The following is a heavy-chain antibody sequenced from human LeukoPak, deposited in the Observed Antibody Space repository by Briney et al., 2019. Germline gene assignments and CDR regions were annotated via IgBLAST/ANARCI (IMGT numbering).Heavy chain of an antibody. CDR1: GGSLSGYY. CDR3: ARLMYSGYEGLDYYFNYIDV. D-gene: IGHD5-12*01. V-gene: IGHV4-34*01. J-gene: IGHJ6*03. Sequence: SETLCLTCGVYGGSLSGYYCSWIRQPPGKGLEWIGEINRSGSTNYNSSLKSRVTMSVDTSKNQFFLNLSSVTAADTAVYYCARLMYSGYEGLDYYFNYIDVWGKGTTVTISS. CDR2: INRSGST.